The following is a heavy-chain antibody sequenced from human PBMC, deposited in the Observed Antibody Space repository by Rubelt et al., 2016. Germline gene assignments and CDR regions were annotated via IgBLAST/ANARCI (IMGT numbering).Heavy chain of an antibody. CDR3: AKDHVSVGASTH. V-gene: IGHV1-18*01. D-gene: IGHD1-26*01. J-gene: IGHJ4*02. CDR1: GYTFTSYGHG. CDR2: ISPYNGTT. Sequence: QVNLVQSGGEVKKPGASVKVSCKASGYTFTSYGHGISWVRQAPGQGLEWMGWISPYNGTTTYEQKPQGRSTLTTDTTTSTAYMELRSLRADDTAVYYCAKDHVSVGASTHWGQGTLVTVSS.